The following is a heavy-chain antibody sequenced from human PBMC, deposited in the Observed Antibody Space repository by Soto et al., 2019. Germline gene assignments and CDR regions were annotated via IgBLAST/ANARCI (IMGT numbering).Heavy chain of an antibody. J-gene: IGHJ6*02. CDR1: GGSIITSYY. Sequence: SETLSLTCSVSGGSIITSYYWAWIRQPPGKGLEWIGSIYYSGSTYYNPSLKSRVTIFVDTSQSQFSLILGSVTAADTAVYYCARHDWARFYGLDVWGQGTTVT. V-gene: IGHV4-39*01. D-gene: IGHD2-21*01. CDR2: IYYSGST. CDR3: ARHDWARFYGLDV.